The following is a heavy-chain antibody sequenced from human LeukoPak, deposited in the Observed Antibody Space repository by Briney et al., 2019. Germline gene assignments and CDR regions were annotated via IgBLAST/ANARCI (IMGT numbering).Heavy chain of an antibody. CDR3: ARGPRYCSSTSCFNEWYWFDP. D-gene: IGHD2-2*01. Sequence: GASMKVSCKASGYTFTSYGISWVRQAPGQGLEWMGWISGCNGNTNYAQNLQGRVTMTTDTSTSTVYMEVRSLRSDDTAVYYCARGPRYCSSTSCFNEWYWFDPWGQGTLVTVSS. CDR1: GYTFTSYG. CDR2: ISGCNGNT. J-gene: IGHJ5*02. V-gene: IGHV1-18*01.